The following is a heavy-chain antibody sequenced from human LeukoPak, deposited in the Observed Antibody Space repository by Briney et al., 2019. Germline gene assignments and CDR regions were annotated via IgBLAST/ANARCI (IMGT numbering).Heavy chain of an antibody. CDR2: ISYDGSNK. Sequence: GGSLRLSCAASGFTFSSYGMHWVRQAPGKGLEWVAVISYDGSNKYYADSVKGRFTISRDNSKNTLYLQMNSLRAEDTAVYYCVRDMGYCNGGSCYGRRYFDYWGQGTLVTVSS. CDR3: VRDMGYCNGGSCYGRRYFDY. D-gene: IGHD2-15*01. CDR1: GFTFSSYG. V-gene: IGHV3-30*03. J-gene: IGHJ4*02.